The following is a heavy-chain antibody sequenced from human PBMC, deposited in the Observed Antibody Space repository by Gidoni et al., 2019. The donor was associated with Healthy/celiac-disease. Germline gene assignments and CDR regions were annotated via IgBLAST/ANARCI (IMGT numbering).Heavy chain of an antibody. J-gene: IGHJ4*02. D-gene: IGHD3-3*01. V-gene: IGHV3-15*01. Sequence: SWVRQAPGKGLEWVGRIKSKTDGGTTDYAAPVKGRFNISRDDSKNTLYLQMNSLKTEDTAVYYCTTGDYDFWSGYYSSFDYWGQGTLVTVSS. CDR2: IKSKTDGGTT. CDR3: TTGDYDFWSGYYSSFDY.